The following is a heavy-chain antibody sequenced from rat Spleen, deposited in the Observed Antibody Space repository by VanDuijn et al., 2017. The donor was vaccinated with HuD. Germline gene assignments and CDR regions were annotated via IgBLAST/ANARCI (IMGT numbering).Heavy chain of an antibody. V-gene: IGHV2-1*01. J-gene: IGHJ3*01. CDR2: IWGDGST. CDR3: TSPFRWFAY. CDR1: GFSLISHS. Sequence: QVQLKESGPGLVQPSQTLSLICTVSGFSLISHSVHWVRQPPGKGLEWMGGIWGDGSTDYNSVLKSRLTINRDTSKSQVYLKMNSLQSEDTAIYFCTSPFRWFAYWGQGTLVTVSS.